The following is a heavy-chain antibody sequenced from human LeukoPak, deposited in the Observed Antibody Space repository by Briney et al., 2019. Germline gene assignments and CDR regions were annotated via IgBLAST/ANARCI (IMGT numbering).Heavy chain of an antibody. CDR3: ARANTNGYTYGNFDY. Sequence: PGGSLRLSCASSGFSFNTYSINWVRLAPGKGLEWVSSISYSSIYIYYADSVKGRFTISRDDAQNSLYLQMNNLRADDTAVYYCARANTNGYTYGNFDYWGQGTLVTVSS. V-gene: IGHV3-21*01. D-gene: IGHD5-18*01. J-gene: IGHJ4*02. CDR1: GFSFNTYS. CDR2: ISYSSIYI.